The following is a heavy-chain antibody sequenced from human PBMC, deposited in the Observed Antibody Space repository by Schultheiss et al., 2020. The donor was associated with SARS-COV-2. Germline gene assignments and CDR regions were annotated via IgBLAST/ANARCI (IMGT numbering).Heavy chain of an antibody. CDR1: GGTFSSYT. V-gene: IGHV1-46*01. Sequence: ASVKVSCKASGGTFSSYTISWVRQAPGQGLEWMGIINPSGGSTSYAQKFQGRVTMTRDTSTSTVYMELSSLRSEDTAVYYCARGLVETNPFDYWGQGTLVTVSS. CDR2: INPSGGST. J-gene: IGHJ4*02. CDR3: ARGLVETNPFDY. D-gene: IGHD2-8*02.